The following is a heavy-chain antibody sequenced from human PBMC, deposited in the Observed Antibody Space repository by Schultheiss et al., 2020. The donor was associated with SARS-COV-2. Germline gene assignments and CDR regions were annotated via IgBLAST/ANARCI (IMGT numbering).Heavy chain of an antibody. J-gene: IGHJ5*02. D-gene: IGHD2-2*01. CDR2: INWNGGST. Sequence: GESLKISCAASGFTFSNAWMSWVRQAPGRGLEWVSGINWNGGSTGYADSVKGRFTISRDNAKNSLYLQMNSLRAEDTAVYYCAQLVVVPAANPDTFDPWGQGTLVTVSS. V-gene: IGHV3-20*04. CDR3: AQLVVVPAANPDTFDP. CDR1: GFTFSNAW.